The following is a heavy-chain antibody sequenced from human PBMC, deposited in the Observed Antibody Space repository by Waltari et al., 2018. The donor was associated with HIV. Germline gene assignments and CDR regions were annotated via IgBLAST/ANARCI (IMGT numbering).Heavy chain of an antibody. CDR3: ALGRIDDIRSGRENLGGFDP. Sequence: VQVVQSGAEVKKPGSSVKVSCQASGDTLSNYAVSWVRQAPGQGLEWMVRIIPAIDIAMHTDKFQDRVTINADKATNSAYIELGGLRSEYTALYFCALGRIDDIRSGRENLGGFDPWGPGTLVSVSS. CDR2: IIPAIDIA. CDR1: GDTLSNYA. D-gene: IGHD3-3*01. V-gene: IGHV1-69*04. J-gene: IGHJ5*02.